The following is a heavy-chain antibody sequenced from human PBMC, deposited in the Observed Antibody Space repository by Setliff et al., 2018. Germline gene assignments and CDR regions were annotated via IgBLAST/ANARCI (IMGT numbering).Heavy chain of an antibody. D-gene: IGHD3-9*01. Sequence: GGSLRLSCAASGFSFSNYWMSWVRQAPGKGLEWVTTIKQDGSVKHYVDSVKGRFTISRDNAKDTVYLQMNSLRVDDTAVYYCARGLPGSGYSSGVLDFWGQGTMVTVSS. CDR3: ARGLPGSGYSSGVLDF. CDR2: IKQDGSVK. CDR1: GFSFSNYW. V-gene: IGHV3-7*01. J-gene: IGHJ4*03.